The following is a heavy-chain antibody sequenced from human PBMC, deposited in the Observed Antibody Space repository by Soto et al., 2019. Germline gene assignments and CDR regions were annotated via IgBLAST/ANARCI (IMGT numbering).Heavy chain of an antibody. CDR2: LSTYNGNT. D-gene: IGHD3-22*01. CDR3: ARDVGHYYDCSAYTIYFDY. CDR1: GYTFTNYG. J-gene: IGHJ4*02. Sequence: QVQLVQSGAEVKKPGASVKVSCEVSGYTFTNYGISWVRQTPGQGLEWMGWLSTYNGNTNYAQNLQGRVTMTTDTSTRTAYMALRSLRSDDTAVYYCARDVGHYYDCSAYTIYFDYWGQGTLVTISS. V-gene: IGHV1-18*01.